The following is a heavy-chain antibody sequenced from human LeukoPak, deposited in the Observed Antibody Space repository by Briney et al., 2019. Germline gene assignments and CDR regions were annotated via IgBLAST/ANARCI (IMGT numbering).Heavy chain of an antibody. V-gene: IGHV3-49*04. CDR2: IRSKAYGGTT. CDR3: TRESDGAQSPERGYYYYYYMDV. J-gene: IGHJ6*03. D-gene: IGHD5-24*01. Sequence: GGSLRLSCTASGFTFGDYAMSWVRQAPGKGLEGVGFIRSKAYGGTTEYAASVKGRFTISRDDSKSIAYLQMNSLKTEDTAVYYCTRESDGAQSPERGYYYYYYMDVWGKGTTVTISS. CDR1: GFTFGDYA.